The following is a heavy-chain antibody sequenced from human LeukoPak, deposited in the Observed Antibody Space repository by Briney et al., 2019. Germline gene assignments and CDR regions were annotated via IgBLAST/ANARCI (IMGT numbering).Heavy chain of an antibody. J-gene: IGHJ4*02. CDR3: ARVDCSSTSCYEFDY. D-gene: IGHD2-2*01. CDR1: GFTFSDYY. Sequence: NPGGSLRLSCAASGFTFSDYYMSWLRQAPGKGLEWVSYIRSSGSTIYYADSVKGRFTISRDNAKNSLYLQMNSLRAEDTAVYYCARVDCSSTSCYEFDYWGQGTLVTVSS. CDR2: IRSSGSTI. V-gene: IGHV3-11*04.